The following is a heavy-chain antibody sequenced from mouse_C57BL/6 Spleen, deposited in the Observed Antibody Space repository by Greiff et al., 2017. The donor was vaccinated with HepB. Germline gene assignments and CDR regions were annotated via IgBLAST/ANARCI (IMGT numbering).Heavy chain of an antibody. CDR2: IHPNSGST. D-gene: IGHD1-1*01. J-gene: IGHJ3*01. CDR3: AREGKNGSSSFAY. CDR1: GYTFTSYW. V-gene: IGHV1-64*01. Sequence: QVQLQHPGAELVKPGASVKLSCKASGYTFTSYWMHWVKQRPGQGLEWIGMIHPNSGSTNYNEKFKSKATLTVDKSSSTAYMQLSSLTSEDSAVYYCAREGKNGSSSFAYWGQGTLVTVSA.